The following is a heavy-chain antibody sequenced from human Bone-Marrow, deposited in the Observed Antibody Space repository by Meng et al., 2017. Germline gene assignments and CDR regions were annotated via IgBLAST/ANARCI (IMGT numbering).Heavy chain of an antibody. Sequence: GESLKISCAASGFTFSSYAMHWVRQAPGKGLEWVAVISYDGSNKYYADSVKGRFTISRDNSKNTLYLQMNSLRAEDTAVYYCARGTRVRGRAHPPNWRFDPWGQGTRVTVSS. CDR2: ISYDGSNK. V-gene: IGHV3-30*04. D-gene: IGHD3-10*01. CDR1: GFTFSSYA. J-gene: IGHJ5*02. CDR3: ARGTRVRGRAHPPNWRFDP.